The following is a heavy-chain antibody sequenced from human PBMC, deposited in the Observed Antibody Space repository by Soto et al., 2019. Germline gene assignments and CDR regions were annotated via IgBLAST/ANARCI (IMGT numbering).Heavy chain of an antibody. CDR2: IIPIFGTA. CDR1: GGTFSSYA. D-gene: IGHD2-2*01. J-gene: IGHJ5*02. V-gene: IGHV1-69*12. CDR3: ARDPLLVPAATVENWFDP. Sequence: QVQLVQSGAEVKKPGSSVKVSCKASGGTFSSYAISWVRQAPGQGLEWMGGIIPIFGTANYVQKFQGRVTITADESTSTAYMELSSLRSEDTGVYYCARDPLLVPAATVENWFDPWGQGTLVTVSS.